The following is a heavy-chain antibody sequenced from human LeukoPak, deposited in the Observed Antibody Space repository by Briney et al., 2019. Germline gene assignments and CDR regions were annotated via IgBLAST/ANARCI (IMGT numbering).Heavy chain of an antibody. CDR2: ISGDGNYI. Sequence: GGSLRLSCAVSEFTFSTYSMNWVRQAPGKGLEWVSSISGDGNYIYYVDSLKGRFTISRDNAKNSLYLQMISLRAEDTAVYYCARVAFGLYVMDVWGQGTTVTVSS. J-gene: IGHJ6*02. V-gene: IGHV3-21*01. CDR3: ARVAFGLYVMDV. CDR1: EFTFSTYS. D-gene: IGHD3/OR15-3a*01.